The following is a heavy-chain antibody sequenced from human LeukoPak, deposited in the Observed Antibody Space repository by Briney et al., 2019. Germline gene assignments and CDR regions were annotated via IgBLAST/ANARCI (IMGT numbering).Heavy chain of an antibody. CDR2: VRYDGSDK. J-gene: IGHJ6*03. D-gene: IGHD5-18*01. CDR3: GKGLAYTYPYSGNMAV. V-gene: IGHV3-30*02. CDR1: GFNFNMYG. Sequence: GGSLRLSCAASGFNFNMYGMHWVRQAPGMGLEWISFVRYDGSDKYYADSVKGRFTISRDNSNNTLFLQMNSLRPQDTAVYYCGKGLAYTYPYSGNMAVWGKGTTVTISS.